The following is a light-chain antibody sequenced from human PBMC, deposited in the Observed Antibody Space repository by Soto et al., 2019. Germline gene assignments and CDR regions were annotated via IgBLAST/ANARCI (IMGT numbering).Light chain of an antibody. CDR3: QQRSDWAPIT. CDR1: QSVGDS. V-gene: IGKV3-11*02. J-gene: IGKJ3*01. Sequence: EIVLTQSPATLSLSPGERATLSCWASQSVGDSLAWYQQKPGQAPRLLISDAYNRATGTPVRFSGSGSGRDFSLTISNLEPEDFAVYYCQQRSDWAPITFGPGTRVEIK. CDR2: DAY.